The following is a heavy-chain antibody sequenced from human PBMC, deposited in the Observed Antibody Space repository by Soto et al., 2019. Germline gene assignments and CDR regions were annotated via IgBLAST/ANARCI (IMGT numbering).Heavy chain of an antibody. J-gene: IGHJ4*02. CDR1: GYTFTSCA. Sequence: ASVKVSCKASGYTFTSCAMHWVRQAPGQRLEWMGWINAGNGNTKYSQKFQGRVTITRDTSASTAYMELRSLRSDDTAVYYCARGLDYGDYVVPTDWGQGTLVTVSS. CDR2: INAGNGNT. D-gene: IGHD4-17*01. V-gene: IGHV1-3*01. CDR3: ARGLDYGDYVVPTD.